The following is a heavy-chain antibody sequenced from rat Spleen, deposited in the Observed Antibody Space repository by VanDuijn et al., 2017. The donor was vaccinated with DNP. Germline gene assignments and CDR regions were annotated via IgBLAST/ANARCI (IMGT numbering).Heavy chain of an antibody. CDR1: GFTFSNAA. V-gene: IGHV10-5*01. CDR2: IRTKPKNYAT. CDR3: TAPFDIAARFPY. J-gene: IGHJ3*01. D-gene: IGHD1-2*01. Sequence: VQVVESGGGLVQPEGSLRISCAASGFTFSNAAMHWVRQAPGKGLEWVARIRTKPKNYATYYADSVKGRFIISRDDSRSMVYLQMDDLKTEDTAMYYCTAPFDIAARFPYWGQGTLVTVSS.